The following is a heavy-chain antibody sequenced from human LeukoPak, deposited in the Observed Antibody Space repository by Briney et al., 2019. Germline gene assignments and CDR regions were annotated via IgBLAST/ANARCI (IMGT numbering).Heavy chain of an antibody. CDR3: ARIGYSSSSFDY. CDR1: GFTFSNYW. D-gene: IGHD6-6*01. J-gene: IGHJ4*02. CDR2: IKQDGSVE. V-gene: IGHV3-7*01. Sequence: GGSLRLSCAAPGFTFSNYWMSWVRQAPGKGLEWVANIKQDGSVEYYVDSVKGRFTISRDNAKNSLYLQMNSPGAEDTAVYYCARIGYSSSSFDYWGQGTLVTVPS.